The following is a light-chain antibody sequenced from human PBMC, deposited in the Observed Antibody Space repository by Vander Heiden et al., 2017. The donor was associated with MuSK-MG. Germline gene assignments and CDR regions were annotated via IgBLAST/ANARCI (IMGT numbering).Light chain of an antibody. CDR2: GRS. V-gene: IGKV1-NL1*01. J-gene: IGKJ2*01. CDR3: HQYFASPYT. CDR1: EVISDS. Sequence: DIQMTQSPSSLAASVGDSVNITCRASEVISDSFAWYQQQPGKAPKLLVFGRSRLEGGVPSRFSGSGSGPERTLSISSLQPEDFATYYCHQYFASPYTFGQGTKLQIK.